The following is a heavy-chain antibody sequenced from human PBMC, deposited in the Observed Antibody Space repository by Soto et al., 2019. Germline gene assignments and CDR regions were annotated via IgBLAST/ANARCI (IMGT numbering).Heavy chain of an antibody. Sequence: PGGSLRLSCAASGFTFSSYAMSWVRQAPGKGLEWVSAISGSGGSTYYADSVKGRFTISRDNSKNTLYLQMNSLRAEDTAVYYCAKGDVLRYFDWGPVDYWGQGTLVTVSS. CDR2: ISGSGGST. D-gene: IGHD3-9*01. CDR1: GFTFSSYA. J-gene: IGHJ4*02. CDR3: AKGDVLRYFDWGPVDY. V-gene: IGHV3-23*01.